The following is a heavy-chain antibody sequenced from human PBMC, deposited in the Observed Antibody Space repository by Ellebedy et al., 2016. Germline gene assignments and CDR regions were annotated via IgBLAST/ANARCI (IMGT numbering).Heavy chain of an antibody. V-gene: IGHV3-21*01. J-gene: IGHJ4*02. CDR2: IVFSGTAT. CDR1: GFTFRVAG. CDR3: ARDGSERSRDH. Sequence: GGSLRLSXAASGFTFRVAGMTCVRHAPGKGLEWVATIVFSGTATYYSDSVKGRFIISRDNAKNSLFLQMNSLRVEDTAVYYCARDGSERSRDHWGQGTLVTGSS. D-gene: IGHD6-19*01.